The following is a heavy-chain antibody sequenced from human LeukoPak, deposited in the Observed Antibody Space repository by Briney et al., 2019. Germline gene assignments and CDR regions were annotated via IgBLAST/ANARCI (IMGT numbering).Heavy chain of an antibody. Sequence: ASVKVSCKASVYTFTSYYIHWVRQAPGQGLEWMGIINPSGGSTSYAQKFQGRVTMTRDTSTSTVYMELSSLTSEDTAVYYCARDRVLRAVVVAFDYWGQGTLVTVSS. CDR3: ARDRVLRAVVVAFDY. CDR2: INPSGGST. D-gene: IGHD2-15*01. J-gene: IGHJ4*02. V-gene: IGHV1-46*01. CDR1: VYTFTSYY.